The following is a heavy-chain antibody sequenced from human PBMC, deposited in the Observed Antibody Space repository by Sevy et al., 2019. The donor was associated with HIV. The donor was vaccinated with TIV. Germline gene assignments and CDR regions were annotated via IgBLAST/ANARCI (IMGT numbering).Heavy chain of an antibody. D-gene: IGHD1-26*01. CDR2: IRSKANSYAT. Sequence: GGSLRLSCAASGFTFSGSAMHWVRQASGKGLEWVGRIRSKANSYATAYAASVKGRFTISRDDSKNTAYLQMNSLKTEDTAVYYCTRHQSPFGSRPYYDYGMDVWGQGTTVTVSS. CDR1: GFTFSGSA. CDR3: TRHQSPFGSRPYYDYGMDV. J-gene: IGHJ6*02. V-gene: IGHV3-73*01.